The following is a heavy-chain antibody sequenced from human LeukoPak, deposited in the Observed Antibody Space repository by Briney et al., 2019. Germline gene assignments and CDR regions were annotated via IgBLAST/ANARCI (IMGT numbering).Heavy chain of an antibody. Sequence: GGSLRLSCAASGFTFSSYAMHWVRQAPGKGLEWVAVISYDGSNKYYADSVKGRFTISRDNSKNTLYLQMNSLRAEDTAVYYCARVGFSGSYFYYYYYMDVWGKGTTVTISS. CDR1: GFTFSSYA. D-gene: IGHD1-26*01. CDR3: ARVGFSGSYFYYYYYMDV. V-gene: IGHV3-30*04. J-gene: IGHJ6*03. CDR2: ISYDGSNK.